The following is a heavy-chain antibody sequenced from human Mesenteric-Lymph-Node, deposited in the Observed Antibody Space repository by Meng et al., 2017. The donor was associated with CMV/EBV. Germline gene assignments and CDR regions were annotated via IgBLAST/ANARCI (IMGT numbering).Heavy chain of an antibody. D-gene: IGHD2-2*02. CDR3: ARMIYCSSTSCYRKGGNWFDP. V-gene: IGHV4-39*07. Sequence: SETLSLTCTVSGGSISSYYWGWIRQSPGKGLDWIGSIYFSGKTYYNPSLKSRVTISVDTSKNQFSLKLSSVTAADTAVYYCARMIYCSSTSCYRKGGNWFDPWGQGTLVTVSS. J-gene: IGHJ5*02. CDR1: GGSISSYY. CDR2: IYFSGKT.